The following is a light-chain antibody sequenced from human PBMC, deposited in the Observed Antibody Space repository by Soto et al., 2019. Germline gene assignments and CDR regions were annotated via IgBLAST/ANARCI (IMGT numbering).Light chain of an antibody. CDR2: DAS. CDR1: QSVNTY. J-gene: IGKJ4*01. V-gene: IGKV3-11*01. CDR3: QQRSNWPLT. Sequence: EIVLTQSPATLSLSPGERATLSCRASQSVNTYLAWYQQRPGQAPRLLMYDASNRATGIPARFSGRGSGTDFTLTIDSLAPEDFAVYYCQQRSNWPLTFGGGTKVEIK.